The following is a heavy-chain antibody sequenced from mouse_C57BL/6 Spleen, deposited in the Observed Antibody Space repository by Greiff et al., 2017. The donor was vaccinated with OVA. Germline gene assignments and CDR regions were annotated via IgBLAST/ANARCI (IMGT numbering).Heavy chain of an antibody. V-gene: IGHV1-61*01. D-gene: IGHD1-1*01. J-gene: IGHJ2*01. CDR1: GYTFTSYW. Sequence: QVQLQQPGAELVRPGSSVKLSCKASGYTFTSYWMDWVKQRPGQGLEWIGNIYPSDSETHYNQKFKDKATLTVDKSSSTAYMQLSSLTSDDSAVYYCARRGASYYGSSFDYWGQGTTLTVSS. CDR2: IYPSDSET. CDR3: ARRGASYYGSSFDY.